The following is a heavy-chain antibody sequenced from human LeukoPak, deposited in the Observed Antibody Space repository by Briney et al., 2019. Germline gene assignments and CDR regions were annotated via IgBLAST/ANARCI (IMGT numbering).Heavy chain of an antibody. V-gene: IGHV3-33*01. CDR3: ARDFPDNSLFDL. J-gene: IGHJ4*02. Sequence: HPGRSLRLSCAASGFSFSSYGMHWVRQAPGKGLEWVGVIWYDGNNKYYADSVKGRFTMSRDNSKNTLYLQMNSLRAEDTAVYYCARDFPDNSLFDLWGRGTLVSVSS. CDR2: IWYDGNNK. D-gene: IGHD5-24*01. CDR1: GFSFSSYG.